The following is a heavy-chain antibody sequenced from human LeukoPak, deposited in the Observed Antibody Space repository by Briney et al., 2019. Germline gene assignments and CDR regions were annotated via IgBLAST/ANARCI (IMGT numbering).Heavy chain of an antibody. CDR1: AFIFDDYV. CDR2: IRYDGSNK. Sequence: SGGSLRLSCAASAFIFDDYVMSWVRQAPGKGLEWVAFIRYDGSNKYYADSVKGRFTISRDNSKNTLYLQMNSLRAEDTAVYYCAKDFEFQTRNYNNYYDSSGYYPYFDYWGQGTLVTVSS. V-gene: IGHV3-30*02. CDR3: AKDFEFQTRNYNNYYDSSGYYPYFDY. J-gene: IGHJ4*02. D-gene: IGHD3-22*01.